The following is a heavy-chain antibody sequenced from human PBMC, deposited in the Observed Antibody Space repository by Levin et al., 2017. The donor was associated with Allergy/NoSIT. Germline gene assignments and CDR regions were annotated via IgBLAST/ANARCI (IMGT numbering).Heavy chain of an antibody. J-gene: IGHJ4*02. D-gene: IGHD4-17*01. Sequence: ASVKVSCKASGYSFTSHGISWVRQAPGQGLEWIGWISVYSGDTRFAQKFQDRITMTTDTSTSTAYLEVRSLRSDDTAVYYCAEDNRSNRGVDYVPFLYWGQGTLVTVSA. CDR2: ISVYSGDT. CDR3: AEDNRSNRGVDYVPFLY. V-gene: IGHV1-18*01. CDR1: GYSFTSHG.